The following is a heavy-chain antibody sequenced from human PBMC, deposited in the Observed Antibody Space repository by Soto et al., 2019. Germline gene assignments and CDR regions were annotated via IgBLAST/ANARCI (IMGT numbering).Heavy chain of an antibody. CDR3: VKGGYHYFDY. Sequence: HPGGSLRLSCAASGFTVSSNYMSWVRQAPGEGLEWVSVIYSGGSTYYADSVKGRFTISRDNSKNMLYLQMNSLRAEDTAVYYCVKGGYHYFDYWGQGTLVTVSS. CDR1: GFTVSSNY. CDR2: IYSGGST. J-gene: IGHJ4*02. D-gene: IGHD5-12*01. V-gene: IGHV3-66*01.